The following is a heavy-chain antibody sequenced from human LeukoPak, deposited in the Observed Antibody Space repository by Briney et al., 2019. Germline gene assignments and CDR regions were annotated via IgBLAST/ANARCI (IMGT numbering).Heavy chain of an antibody. CDR2: INHSGST. CDR3: ARGATVVRFFDY. V-gene: IGHV4-34*01. Sequence: SETLSLTCAVYGGSFSGYYWSWIRQPPGKGLEWIGEINHSGSTNYNPSLKSRVTISVDTSKNQFSLKLSSATAADTAVYYCARGATVVRFFDYWGQGTLVTVSS. CDR1: GGSFSGYY. J-gene: IGHJ4*02. D-gene: IGHD4-23*01.